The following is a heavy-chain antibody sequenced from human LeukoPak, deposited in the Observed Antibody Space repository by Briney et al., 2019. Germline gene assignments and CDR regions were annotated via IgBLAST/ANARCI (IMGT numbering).Heavy chain of an antibody. J-gene: IGHJ4*02. CDR3: ATGPLVGAFDY. D-gene: IGHD1-26*01. CDR2: ISSSSSYI. Sequence: GGSLRLSCAASGFTFSSYSLNWVRPAPGKGLEWVSSISSSSSYIYYADSVKGRFTISRDSAKISLYLQMNSRRAEDTAVYYCATGPLVGAFDYWGQGTLVTVSS. CDR1: GFTFSSYS. V-gene: IGHV3-21*01.